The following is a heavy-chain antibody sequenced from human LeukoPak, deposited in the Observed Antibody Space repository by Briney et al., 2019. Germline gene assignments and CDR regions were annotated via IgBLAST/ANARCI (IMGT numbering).Heavy chain of an antibody. J-gene: IGHJ4*02. CDR3: ARRRGSLHFDY. D-gene: IGHD2-15*01. CDR1: GFTFSNYW. Sequence: GGSLRLSCAASGFTFSNYWMGWVRQAPGKGLEWVANIKQDESEKYYVDSVKGRFTISRDNARNSLYLQMNSLRAEDTAEYYCARRRGSLHFDYWGQGTLVTVSS. CDR2: IKQDESEK. V-gene: IGHV3-7*02.